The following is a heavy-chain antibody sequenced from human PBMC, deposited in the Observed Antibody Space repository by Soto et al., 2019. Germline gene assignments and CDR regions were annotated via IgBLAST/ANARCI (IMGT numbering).Heavy chain of an antibody. Sequence: GASVKVSCEASGDTSSSHGISWVRQAPGQGLEYMGGIIPKFGTTNYAQKFRGRVTITADESTSTAYMEVSSLRYEDTAVYYCARASGTGWYNWFDPWGQGTLVTVSS. CDR2: IIPKFGTT. CDR1: GDTSSSHG. CDR3: ARASGTGWYNWFDP. D-gene: IGHD6-19*01. V-gene: IGHV1-69*13. J-gene: IGHJ5*02.